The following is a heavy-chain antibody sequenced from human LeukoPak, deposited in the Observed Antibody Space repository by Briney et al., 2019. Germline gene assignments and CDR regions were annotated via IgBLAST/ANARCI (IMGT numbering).Heavy chain of an antibody. CDR2: IIGSGSST. V-gene: IGHV3-23*01. Sequence: GGSLRLSCAASGFTFSIYAMSWVRQAPGKGLKWVSDIIGSGSSTYYADCVKGRFTISRDNSKNTLFLQMNSLRAEDTAVYYCAKDRAQQLVLDFWGQGTLVTVCS. CDR1: GFTFSIYA. CDR3: AKDRAQQLVLDF. D-gene: IGHD6-13*01. J-gene: IGHJ4*02.